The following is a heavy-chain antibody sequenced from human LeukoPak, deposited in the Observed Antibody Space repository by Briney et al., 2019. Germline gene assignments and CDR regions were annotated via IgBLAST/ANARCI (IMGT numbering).Heavy chain of an antibody. D-gene: IGHD3-3*01. CDR3: ARGDFWSGAPTD. V-gene: IGHV4-59*01. Sequence: PSETLSLTCTVSGGSISRYYWSWIRQPPGTGLEWIGYIYYTGRADYNPSLKSRVSMSVDTSRNQFSLRVNSMTAADTAVYYCARGDFWSGAPTDWGQGTLVTVSS. CDR1: GGSISRYY. CDR2: IYYTGRA. J-gene: IGHJ4*02.